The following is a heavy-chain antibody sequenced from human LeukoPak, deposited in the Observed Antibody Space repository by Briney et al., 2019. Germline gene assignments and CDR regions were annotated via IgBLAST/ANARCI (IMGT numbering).Heavy chain of an antibody. V-gene: IGHV3-21*01. CDR2: ISSSSSLI. D-gene: IGHD6-13*01. Sequence: GGSLRPSCGAWVFTFSYYSMNWVRQAPGRGLEWVSCISSSSSLIFYSDSVRGRFTISRDNDKNLLYLHMNSLRVEDTAVYYCAKVDRGDYSSSPVPYYNYYMNVWGKGTTVTVSS. CDR1: VFTFSYYS. J-gene: IGHJ6*03. CDR3: AKVDRGDYSSSPVPYYNYYMNV.